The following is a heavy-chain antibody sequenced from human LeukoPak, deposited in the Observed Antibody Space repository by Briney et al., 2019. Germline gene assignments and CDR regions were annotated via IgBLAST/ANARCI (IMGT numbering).Heavy chain of an antibody. CDR3: ARGKGYFDY. CDR2: IYYSGST. J-gene: IGHJ4*02. Sequence: SETLPLTCTVSGGSISSYYWSWIRQPPGKGLEWIGYIYYSGSTNYNPSLKSRVTISVDTSKNQFSLNLKSVTAADTAVYYCARGKGYFDYWGQGTLVTVSS. V-gene: IGHV4-59*01. CDR1: GGSISSYY.